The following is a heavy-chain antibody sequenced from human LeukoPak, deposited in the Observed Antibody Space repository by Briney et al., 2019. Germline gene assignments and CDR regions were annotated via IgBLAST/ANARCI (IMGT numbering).Heavy chain of an antibody. CDR2: IYPGDSDT. J-gene: IGHJ6*03. V-gene: IGHV5-51*01. CDR3: ARHIGLRSSYYYMDV. CDR1: GYSFTSYW. D-gene: IGHD3-16*02. Sequence: GESLKISCKGSGYSFTSYWIGWVRQMPGKGLEWMGIIYPGDSDTRYSPSFQGQVTISADKSISTAYLQWSSLKASDTAMYYCARHIGLRSSYYYMDVWGKGTTVTVSS.